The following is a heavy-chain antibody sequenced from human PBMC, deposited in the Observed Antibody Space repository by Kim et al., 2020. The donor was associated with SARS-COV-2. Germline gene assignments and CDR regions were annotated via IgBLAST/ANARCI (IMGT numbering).Heavy chain of an antibody. J-gene: IGHJ4*02. CDR2: ISWDGGST. V-gene: IGHV3-43*01. D-gene: IGHD6-13*01. Sequence: GGSLRLSCASSGFTFDDYTMHWVRQAPGKGLEWVSLISWDGGSTYYADSVKGRFTISRDNSKNSLYLQMNSLRTEDTALYYCAKDIRRYTHPGIAVDYWGQGTLVTVSS. CDR3: AKDIRRYTHPGIAVDY. CDR1: GFTFDDYT.